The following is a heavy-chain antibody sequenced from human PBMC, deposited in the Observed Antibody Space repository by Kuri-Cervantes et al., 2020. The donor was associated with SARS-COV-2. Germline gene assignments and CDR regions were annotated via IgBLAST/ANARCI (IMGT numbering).Heavy chain of an antibody. V-gene: IGHV1-2*02. D-gene: IGHD6-6*01. J-gene: IGHJ5*02. CDR2: INPNSGGT. CDR1: GYTFTGYY. CDR3: ARGGRRYSSSQNKHNWFDP. Sequence: ASVKVSCKASGYTFTGYYMHWVRQAPGQGLEWMGWINPNSGGTNYAQKFQGRVTMTRDTSISTAYMELSRLRSDDTAVYYCARGGRRYSSSQNKHNWFDPWGQGTRVTVSS.